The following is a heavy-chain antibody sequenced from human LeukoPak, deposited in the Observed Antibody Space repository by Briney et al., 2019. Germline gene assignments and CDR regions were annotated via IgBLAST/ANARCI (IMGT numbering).Heavy chain of an antibody. CDR3: ARGTAAGRPMDY. J-gene: IGHJ4*02. V-gene: IGHV4-39*07. Sequence: PSDTLSLTCTVSGSISSSNFYWGWIRQPPGKGLEWIGSFYDSGSTYYNPSLKSRATISVDTSKNQFSLKLSSVTAADTAVYYCARGTAAGRPMDYWGQGTLVTVSS. D-gene: IGHD6-13*01. CDR2: FYDSGST. CDR1: GSISSSNFY.